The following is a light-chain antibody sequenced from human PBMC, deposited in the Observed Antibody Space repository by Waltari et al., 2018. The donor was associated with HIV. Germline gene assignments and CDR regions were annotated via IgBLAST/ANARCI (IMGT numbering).Light chain of an antibody. Sequence: SSELTQDPIVSVTLGQTVTITCQGDSLRNYYASWRQLKPGQAPILVIYDKNTRPSGIPDRFSGSTSGNTASLTITGSQAEDEADYFCASRDNNGKRVLFGGGTKLTVL. CDR3: ASRDNNGKRVL. CDR2: DKN. J-gene: IGLJ3*02. CDR1: SLRNYY. V-gene: IGLV3-19*01.